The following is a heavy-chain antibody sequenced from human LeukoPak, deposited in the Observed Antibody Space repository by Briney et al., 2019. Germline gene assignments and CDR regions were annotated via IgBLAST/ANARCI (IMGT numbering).Heavy chain of an antibody. CDR3: ARGIAAKMGWFDP. V-gene: IGHV1-2*02. Sequence: ASVKVSCKASGYTFTGYYMHWVRQAPGQGLEWMGWINPNSGGTNYAQKFQGRFTMTRDTSISTAYMELSRLRSDDTAVYYCARGIAAKMGWFDPWGQGTLVTVSS. J-gene: IGHJ5*02. CDR2: INPNSGGT. D-gene: IGHD6-13*01. CDR1: GYTFTGYY.